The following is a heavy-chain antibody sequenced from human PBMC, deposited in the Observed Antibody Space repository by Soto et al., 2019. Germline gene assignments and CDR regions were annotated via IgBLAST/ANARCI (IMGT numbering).Heavy chain of an antibody. CDR3: ARGQRFSDWFDP. J-gene: IGHJ5*02. CDR2: IYSSGST. V-gene: IGHV4-4*07. D-gene: IGHD3-3*01. Sequence: QVQLQESGPGLVNPSETLSLNCTVTGGTISGYYWTWIRQSAGGGLEWIGRIYSSGSTNYNPSLKSRVTISLDTSMNHFSLSLSSVTAADTAVYYCARGQRFSDWFDPWGQGTLVTVAS. CDR1: GGTISGYY.